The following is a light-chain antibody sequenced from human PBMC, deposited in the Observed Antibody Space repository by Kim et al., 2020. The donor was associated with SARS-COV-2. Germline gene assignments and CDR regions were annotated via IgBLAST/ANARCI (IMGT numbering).Light chain of an antibody. CDR1: QSVSSY. CDR2: DAS. Sequence: EIVLTQSPATLSLSPGEGATLSCRASQSVSSYLAWYQQKPGQAPRLLIYDASNRATGIPARFSGSGSGTDFTLTISSLEPEDFAVYYCQQRSNWPRLTFGGGTKLEI. J-gene: IGKJ4*01. V-gene: IGKV3-11*01. CDR3: QQRSNWPRLT.